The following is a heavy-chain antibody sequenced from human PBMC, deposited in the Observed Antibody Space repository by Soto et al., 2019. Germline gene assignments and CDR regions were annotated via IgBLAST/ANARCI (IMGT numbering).Heavy chain of an antibody. CDR1: GFTVSTHY. D-gene: IGHD1-26*01. CDR3: ATTGMGVTLYYYYHGMDV. J-gene: IGHJ6*02. CDR2: MFYGGRT. V-gene: IGHV3-66*01. Sequence: EVQLVESGGGLVQPGGSLRLSCAASGFTVSTHYMTWVRQAPGKGLEWVSVMFYGGRTYYADSVKGRFTISRDDSKNTLYLQMNSLRAEDTAVYYCATTGMGVTLYYYYHGMDVWGQGTTVTVSS.